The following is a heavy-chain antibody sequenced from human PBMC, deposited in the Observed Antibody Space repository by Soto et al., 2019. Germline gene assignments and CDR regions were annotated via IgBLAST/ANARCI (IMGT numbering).Heavy chain of an antibody. D-gene: IGHD3-22*01. CDR1: GGSISSSSYY. V-gene: IGHV4-39*01. Sequence: QLQLQESGPGLVKPSETLSLTCTVSGGSISSSSYYWGWIRQPPGKGLAGIGSIYYSGSTYYNPSLKSRVAISVDPSKNQSARKLSSVTAADTAVYYCARQVDSSGWFDAFDIWGQGTMVTGSS. CDR2: IYYSGST. J-gene: IGHJ3*02. CDR3: ARQVDSSGWFDAFDI.